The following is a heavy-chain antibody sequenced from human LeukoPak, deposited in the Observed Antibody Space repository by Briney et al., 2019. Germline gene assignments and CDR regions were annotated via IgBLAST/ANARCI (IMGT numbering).Heavy chain of an antibody. CDR1: GYTFTRNY. CDR2: IYPRDGST. Sequence: ASVKVSCKGSGYTFTRNYIHWVGQAAGQGLEWMGMIYPRDGSTSYAQKFQGRVTVTRDTSTSTVHMELSGLRSEDTAVYYCARDQEGFDYWGQGTLVTVSS. J-gene: IGHJ4*02. V-gene: IGHV1-46*01. CDR3: ARDQEGFDY.